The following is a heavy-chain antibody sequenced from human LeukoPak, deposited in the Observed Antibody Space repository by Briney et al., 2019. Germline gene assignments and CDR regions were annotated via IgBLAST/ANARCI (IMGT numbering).Heavy chain of an antibody. D-gene: IGHD2-21*02. Sequence: GGSLRLSCAASGFTFSTYWMSWVRRAPGSGLECVANIKQDGSEKYYVDSVKGRFTISRDNAKNSLYLQMNSLRAEDTAVYYCARWDLMVTNGGFAYWGQGTLVTVSS. CDR3: ARWDLMVTNGGFAY. V-gene: IGHV3-7*01. J-gene: IGHJ4*02. CDR1: GFTFSTYW. CDR2: IKQDGSEK.